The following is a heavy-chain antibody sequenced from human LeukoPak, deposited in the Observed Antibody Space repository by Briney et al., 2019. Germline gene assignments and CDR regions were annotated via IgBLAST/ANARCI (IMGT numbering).Heavy chain of an antibody. CDR3: ARRIGVTGGYAFDI. J-gene: IGHJ3*02. V-gene: IGHV3-53*04. Sequence: GGSLRLSCAASGFTVSSNYMSWVRQAPGKGLERVSVIYSGGSTYYADSVKGRFTISRHNSKNTLYLQMNSLRAEDTAVYYCARRIGVTGGYAFDIWGQGTMVTVSS. CDR2: IYSGGST. D-gene: IGHD2-21*02. CDR1: GFTVSSNY.